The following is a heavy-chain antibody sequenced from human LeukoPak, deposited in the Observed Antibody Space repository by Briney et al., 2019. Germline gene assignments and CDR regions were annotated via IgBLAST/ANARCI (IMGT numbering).Heavy chain of an antibody. CDR1: GGTFSSYA. Sequence: ASVKVSCKASGGTFSSYAISWVRQAPGQGLEWMGGIISIFGTANYAQKFQGRVTITTDESTSTAYMELSSLRSEDTAVYYCARGNTVTTSWFDPWGQGTLVTVSS. D-gene: IGHD4-11*01. CDR3: ARGNTVTTSWFDP. CDR2: IISIFGTA. V-gene: IGHV1-69*05. J-gene: IGHJ5*02.